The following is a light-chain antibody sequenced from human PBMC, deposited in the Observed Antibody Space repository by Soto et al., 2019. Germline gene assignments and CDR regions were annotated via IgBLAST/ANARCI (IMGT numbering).Light chain of an antibody. Sequence: QSVLTQPPSASGTPGQGVTISCSGGSSDIGTNTVNWYQHLQGTAAKLLIYSNNQRPSGVPDRFSGSKSGTSASLAISGLPSEDEADYFCAAWDDSLNGWVFGGGTKRNVL. CDR3: AAWDDSLNGWV. CDR2: SNN. V-gene: IGLV1-44*01. CDR1: SSDIGTNT. J-gene: IGLJ3*02.